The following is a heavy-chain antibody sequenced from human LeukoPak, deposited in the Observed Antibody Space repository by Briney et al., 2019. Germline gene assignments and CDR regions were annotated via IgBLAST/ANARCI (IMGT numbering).Heavy chain of an antibody. Sequence: ASVKVSCKASEYTFTNYYMHWVRQAPGQGLEWMGWINPNSGGTNYAQKFQGRVTMTRDTSISTAYMELGRLRSDDTAVYYCVRDRGSSTSGSWFDPWGQGTLVTVSS. D-gene: IGHD2-2*01. CDR2: INPNSGGT. CDR3: VRDRGSSTSGSWFDP. J-gene: IGHJ5*02. V-gene: IGHV1-2*02. CDR1: EYTFTNYY.